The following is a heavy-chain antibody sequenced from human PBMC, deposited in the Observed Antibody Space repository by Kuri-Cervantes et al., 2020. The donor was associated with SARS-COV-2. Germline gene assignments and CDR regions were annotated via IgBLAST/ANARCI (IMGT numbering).Heavy chain of an antibody. CDR1: GYTFTSYY. D-gene: IGHD1-7*01. CDR3: ARDPWNYAHFDY. J-gene: IGHJ4*02. V-gene: IGHV1-46*01. Sequence: ASVKVSCKASGYTFTSYYMHWVRQAPGQGLEWMGIINPSGGSTSYAQKFQGRVTMTGDTSISTAYMELSRLRSDDTAVYYCARDPWNYAHFDYWGQGTLVTVSS. CDR2: INPSGGST.